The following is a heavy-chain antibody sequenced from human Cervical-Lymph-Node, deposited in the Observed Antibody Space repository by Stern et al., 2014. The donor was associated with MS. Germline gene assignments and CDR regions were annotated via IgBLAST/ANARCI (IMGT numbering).Heavy chain of an antibody. CDR1: GFAFSAHD. V-gene: IGHV3-48*01. CDR2: ISTSGATI. D-gene: IGHD3-16*01. J-gene: IGHJ6*02. CDR3: ARVVDLDTTFFYHGLDV. Sequence: EVQLVESGGGLVQPGGSLRLSCEASGFAFSAHDMNWVRQAPGKGLEWISHISTSGATIYHADSVKGRFTISRDNAKNSLYLQMDSLRAEDTAVYYCARVVDLDTTFFYHGLDVWGQGTTVTVAS.